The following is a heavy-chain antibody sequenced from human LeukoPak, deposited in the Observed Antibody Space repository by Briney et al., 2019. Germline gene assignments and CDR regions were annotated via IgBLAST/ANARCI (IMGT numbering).Heavy chain of an antibody. CDR2: IKTNTGNP. V-gene: IGHV7-4-1*02. CDR1: GGSFSSYA. D-gene: IGHD2-2*01. J-gene: IGHJ4*02. CDR3: ARALPGCGSTNCYGLDY. Sequence: ASVKVSCYASGGSFSSYAIGWVRQAPGQGLEWMGWIKTNTGNPTYGQGFTGRFVFSLDTSVNTAYLQISSLKAEDTAVYYCARALPGCGSTNCYGLDYWGQGTLVTVSS.